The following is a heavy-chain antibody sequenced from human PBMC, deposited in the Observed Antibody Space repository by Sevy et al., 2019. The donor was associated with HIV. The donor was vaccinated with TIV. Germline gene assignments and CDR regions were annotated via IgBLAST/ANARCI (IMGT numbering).Heavy chain of an antibody. Sequence: GGSLRLSCAASGSTFSSYSMNWVRQAPGKGLEWVSYISSSSSTIYYADSVKGRFTISRDNAKNSLYLQMNSLRDEDTTVYYCARDLVQYYYGSGALSGMDVWGQGTTVTVSS. CDR3: ARDLVQYYYGSGALSGMDV. D-gene: IGHD3-10*01. CDR1: GSTFSSYS. J-gene: IGHJ6*02. CDR2: ISSSSSTI. V-gene: IGHV3-48*02.